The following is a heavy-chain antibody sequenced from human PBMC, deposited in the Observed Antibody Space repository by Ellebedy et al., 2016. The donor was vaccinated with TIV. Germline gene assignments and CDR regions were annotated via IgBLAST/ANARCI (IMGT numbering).Heavy chain of an antibody. CDR3: AREDSYGSGADWFDP. D-gene: IGHD3-10*01. CDR1: GASISSYY. CDR2: IYYSGST. J-gene: IGHJ5*02. Sequence: MPSETLSLTCTVSGASISSYYWSCIRQPPGKGLEWIGYIYYSGSTNYNPSLKSRVTISVDTSKNQFSLKLSSVTAADTAVYYCAREDSYGSGADWFDPWGQGTLVTVSS. V-gene: IGHV4-59*01.